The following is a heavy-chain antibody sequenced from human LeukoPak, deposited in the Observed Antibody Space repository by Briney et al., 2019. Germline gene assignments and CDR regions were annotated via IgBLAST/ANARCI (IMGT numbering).Heavy chain of an antibody. V-gene: IGHV3-23*01. D-gene: IGHD5-18*01. Sequence: PGGSLRLSCAASGFTFSSYAMSWVRQAPGKGLEWVSAISDSGGSTYYADSVKGRFTISRDNAKNSLYLQMNSLRAEDTAVYYCARGVDTAMVDYWGQGTLVTVSS. CDR1: GFTFSSYA. CDR3: ARGVDTAMVDY. CDR2: ISDSGGST. J-gene: IGHJ4*02.